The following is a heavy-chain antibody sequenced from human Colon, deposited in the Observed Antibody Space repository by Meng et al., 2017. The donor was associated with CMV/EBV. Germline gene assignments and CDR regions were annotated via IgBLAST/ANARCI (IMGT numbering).Heavy chain of an antibody. D-gene: IGHD3-10*01. CDR3: ARGRLIFLYGSGYQDQGMDV. CDR2: VSHSGST. Sequence: LSCSVSGGSINSGDYYWSWLRQPPGKDLEWIGYVSHSGSTYYSPSLRSRVTISVDTSRNQFSLKVSSVTAADTAMYYCARGRLIFLYGSGYQDQGMDVWGQGTTVTVSS. J-gene: IGHJ6*02. CDR1: GGSINSGDYY. V-gene: IGHV4-30-4*08.